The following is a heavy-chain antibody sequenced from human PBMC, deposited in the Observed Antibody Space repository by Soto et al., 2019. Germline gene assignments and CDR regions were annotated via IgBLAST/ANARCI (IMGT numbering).Heavy chain of an antibody. CDR1: GYTFTSYS. CDR2: INAGNGNT. V-gene: IGHV1-3*01. D-gene: IGHD3-16*01. CDR3: ARGLNVYYFDY. J-gene: IGHJ4*02. Sequence: QVQLVQSGAEVKKPGASVKVSCKASGYTFTSYSMHWVRQAPGQRLEWMGWINAGNGNTKYSQKFQGRVTITRDTAASTAYMELSSLRSEDTAVYYCARGLNVYYFDYWGQGTLVTVSS.